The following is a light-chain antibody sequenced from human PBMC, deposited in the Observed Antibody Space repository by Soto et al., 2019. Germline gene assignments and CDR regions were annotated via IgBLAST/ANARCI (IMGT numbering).Light chain of an antibody. J-gene: IGKJ3*01. Sequence: EIVMTQSPATLSVSQGESVTLSCRASQSVSRSLAWYQQKPGQAHRRLIYGVSTRANGIPARFSGSGSGTKFTPTNSSMQSEDFAVYYCHQYHNWPPFTVGPGTKVDIK. CDR3: HQYHNWPPFT. CDR2: GVS. V-gene: IGKV3-15*01. CDR1: QSVSRS.